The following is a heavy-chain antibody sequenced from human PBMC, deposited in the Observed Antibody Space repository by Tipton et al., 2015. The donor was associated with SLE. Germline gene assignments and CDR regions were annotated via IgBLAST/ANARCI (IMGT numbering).Heavy chain of an antibody. J-gene: IGHJ3*02. V-gene: IGHV3-30-3*01. D-gene: IGHD2-15*01. Sequence: SLRLSCAASGFTFSSYAMHWVRQAPGKGLEWVAVISYDGSNKYYADSVKGRFTISRDNSKNTLYLQMNSLRAEDTAVYYCARDRGDIGGAFDIWGQGTMVTVSS. CDR1: GFTFSSYA. CDR2: ISYDGSNK. CDR3: ARDRGDIGGAFDI.